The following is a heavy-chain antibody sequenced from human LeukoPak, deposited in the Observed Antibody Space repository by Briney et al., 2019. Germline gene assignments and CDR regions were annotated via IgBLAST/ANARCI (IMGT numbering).Heavy chain of an antibody. J-gene: IGHJ4*02. CDR2: INSSSSTI. Sequence: PGGSLRLSCAASGFTFSSYEMNWVRQAPGKGLEWVSYINSSSSTIYYADSVKSRFTISRDNAKNSLYLQMNSLRDEDTAVYYCARGPGYCSGGSCYLFLYWGQGSLVTV. V-gene: IGHV3-48*02. CDR3: ARGPGYCSGGSCYLFLY. D-gene: IGHD2-15*01. CDR1: GFTFSSYE.